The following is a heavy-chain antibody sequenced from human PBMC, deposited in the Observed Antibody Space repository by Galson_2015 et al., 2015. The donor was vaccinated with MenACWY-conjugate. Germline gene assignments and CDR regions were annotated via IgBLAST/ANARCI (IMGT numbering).Heavy chain of an antibody. D-gene: IGHD3-10*01. CDR1: GFTVSTSC. CDR2: ICSGSTT. Sequence: SLRLSCAASGFTVSTSCMSWVRQAPGEGLEWVSIICSGSTTKYADSVKGRFTISGDNSKSTVYLQMNSLRVEDTAMYYCARSGVGFGERLLDPWGQGTLVTVSS. CDR3: ARSGVGFGERLLDP. V-gene: IGHV3-53*01. J-gene: IGHJ5*02.